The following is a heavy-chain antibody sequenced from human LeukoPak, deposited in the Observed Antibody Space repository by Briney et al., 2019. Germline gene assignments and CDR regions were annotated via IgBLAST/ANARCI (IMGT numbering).Heavy chain of an antibody. V-gene: IGHV4-39*01. CDR2: IYYSGST. CDR1: GGSISSSSYY. CDR3: ARRYAWKGYFDY. D-gene: IGHD1-1*01. J-gene: IGHJ4*02. Sequence: NPSETLSLTCTVSGGSISSSSYYWGWIRQPPGKGLEWIGSIYYSGSTYYNPSLKSRVTISVDTSKNQFSLKLSSVTAADTAVYYCARRYAWKGYFDYWGQGTLVTVSS.